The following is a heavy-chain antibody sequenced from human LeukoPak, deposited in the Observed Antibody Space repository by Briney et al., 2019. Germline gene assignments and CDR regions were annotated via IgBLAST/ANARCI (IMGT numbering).Heavy chain of an antibody. CDR3: ARGGWYPEY. CDR2: ISWNSGSI. V-gene: IGHV3-9*01. CDR1: GFTFDDYA. Sequence: GGSLRLSCAASGFTFDDYAMHWVRQAPGKGLEWVSGISWNSGSIGYADSVKGRFTISRDNAKNSLYLQMNSLRAEDTAVYYCARGGWYPEYWGQGTLVTVSS. J-gene: IGHJ4*02. D-gene: IGHD6-19*01.